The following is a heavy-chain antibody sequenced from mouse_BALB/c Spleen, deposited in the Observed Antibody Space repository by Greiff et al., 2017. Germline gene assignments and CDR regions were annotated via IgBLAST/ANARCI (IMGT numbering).Heavy chain of an antibody. J-gene: IGHJ1*01. Sequence: EVQRVESGGGLVKPGGSLKLSCAASGFTFSSYAMSWVRQTPEKRLEWVASISSGGSTYYPDSVKGRFTISRDNARNILYLQMSSLRSEDTAMYYCARGAYYGNQFDVWGAGTTVTVSS. CDR2: ISSGGST. CDR3: ARGAYYGNQFDV. CDR1: GFTFSSYA. V-gene: IGHV5-6-5*01. D-gene: IGHD2-10*01.